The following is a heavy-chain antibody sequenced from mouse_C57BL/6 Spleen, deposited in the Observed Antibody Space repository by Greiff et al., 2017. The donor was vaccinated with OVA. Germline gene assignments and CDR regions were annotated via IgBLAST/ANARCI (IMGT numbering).Heavy chain of an antibody. CDR1: GFTFSSYA. D-gene: IGHD2-4*01. V-gene: IGHV5-9-1*02. CDR3: TRDGIYYDYGGAMDY. CDR2: ISSGGDYI. J-gene: IGHJ4*01. Sequence: EVHLVESGEGLVKPGGSLKLSCAASGFTFSSYAMSWVRQTPEKRLEWVAYISSGGDYIYYADTVKGRFTISRDNARNTLYLQMSSLKSEDTAMYYCTRDGIYYDYGGAMDYWGQGTSVTVSS.